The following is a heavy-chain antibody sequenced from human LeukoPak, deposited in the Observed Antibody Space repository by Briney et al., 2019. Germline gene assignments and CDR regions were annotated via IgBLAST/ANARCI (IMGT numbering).Heavy chain of an antibody. CDR1: GFTFSSYA. V-gene: IGHV3-23*01. J-gene: IGHJ5*02. CDR2: VSGSGTTT. Sequence: GGSLRLSCATSGFTFSSYAMNWVRQAPGKALEWVSVVSGSGTTTYYADSVKGRFTISRDNSKNTLYLQMNSLRSEDTAVYYCAKGRIAAASTNWFDPWGQGTLVTVSS. CDR3: AKGRIAAASTNWFDP. D-gene: IGHD6-13*01.